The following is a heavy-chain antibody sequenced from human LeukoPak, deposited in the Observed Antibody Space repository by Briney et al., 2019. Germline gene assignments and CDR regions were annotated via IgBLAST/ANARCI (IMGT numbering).Heavy chain of an antibody. CDR2: ISAYNGNT. CDR3: ARSDFWTPTTVYYYMDV. J-gene: IGHJ6*03. Sequence: GASVKVSCKASGYTFTSYGISWVRQAPGQGLEWMGWISAYNGNTNYAQKLQGRVTMTTDTSTSTAYMELRSLRSDDTAVYYCARSDFWTPTTVYYYMDVWGKGTTVTVSS. D-gene: IGHD3/OR15-3a*01. V-gene: IGHV1-18*01. CDR1: GYTFTSYG.